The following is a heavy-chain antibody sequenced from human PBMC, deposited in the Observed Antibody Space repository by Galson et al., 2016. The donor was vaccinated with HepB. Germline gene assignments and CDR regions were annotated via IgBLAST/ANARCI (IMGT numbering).Heavy chain of an antibody. Sequence: SLTCTVSGGSISSGDYYWSWFRQPPGKGLEWIGYIYYSGTTYYNASLKSRLTTSVDTSKKQFSLKLSSATAADTAVYYCARQRIYGSGNYYKARGVVDYWGQGTLVTVSS. CDR2: IYYSGTT. CDR3: ARQRIYGSGNYYKARGVVDY. CDR1: GGSISSGDYY. V-gene: IGHV4-30-4*01. J-gene: IGHJ4*02. D-gene: IGHD3-10*01.